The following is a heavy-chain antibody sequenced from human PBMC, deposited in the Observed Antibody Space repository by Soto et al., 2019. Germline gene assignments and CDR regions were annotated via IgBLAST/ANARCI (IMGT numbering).Heavy chain of an antibody. D-gene: IGHD2-15*01. Sequence: ASETLSLTCTVSGGSISSGDYHWSWIRQPPGKGLEWIGAVYYSGSTYYNPSLKSRITISVDTSKNQFSLKVTSVTAADTAVYYCARDYRAPSAGAMDVGAKGPRSPLL. CDR2: VYYSGST. CDR1: GGSISSGDYH. V-gene: IGHV4-30-4*01. CDR3: ARDYRAPSAGAMDV. J-gene: IGHJ6*02.